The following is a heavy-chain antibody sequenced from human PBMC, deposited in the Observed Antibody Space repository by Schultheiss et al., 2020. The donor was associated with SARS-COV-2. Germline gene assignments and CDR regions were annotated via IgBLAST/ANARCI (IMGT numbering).Heavy chain of an antibody. J-gene: IGHJ4*02. D-gene: IGHD6-19*01. CDR1: GGSISSGGYY. V-gene: IGHV4-31*03. CDR3: AGESTSGRSPRFDY. Sequence: SETLSLTCTVSGGSISSGGYYWSWIRQHPGKGLEWIGYIYYSGSTYYNPSLKSRVTISVDTSKNQFSLKLSSVTAADTAVYYCAGESTSGRSPRFDYWGQGTLVTVSS. CDR2: IYYSGST.